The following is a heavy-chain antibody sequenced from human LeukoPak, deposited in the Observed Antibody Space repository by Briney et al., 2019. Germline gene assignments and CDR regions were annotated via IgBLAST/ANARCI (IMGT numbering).Heavy chain of an antibody. D-gene: IGHD3-22*01. CDR1: GFTVSSKY. J-gene: IGHJ4*02. CDR3: AKGRHSTMIVVVITL. Sequence: QAGGSLRLSCAASGFTVSSKYMSWVRQAPGKGLEWVPVIYTGGSTYYADSVKGRFTISRDNSKNTLYLQMNSLRAEDTAVYYCAKGRHSTMIVVVITLWGQGTLVTVSS. V-gene: IGHV3-53*01. CDR2: IYTGGST.